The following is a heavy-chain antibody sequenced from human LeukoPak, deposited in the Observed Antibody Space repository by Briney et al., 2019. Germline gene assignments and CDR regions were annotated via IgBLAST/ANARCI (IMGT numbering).Heavy chain of an antibody. CDR3: ARHADYYGSGSYSAFDI. V-gene: IGHV4-59*08. D-gene: IGHD3-10*01. Sequence: SETLSLTCTVSGGSISSYYWSWIRQPPGKGLEWIGYIYYSGSTNYNPSLKSRVTISVDTSKNQFSLKLSSVTAADTAVYYCARHADYYGSGSYSAFDIWGQGTMVTVSS. CDR1: GGSISSYY. J-gene: IGHJ3*02. CDR2: IYYSGST.